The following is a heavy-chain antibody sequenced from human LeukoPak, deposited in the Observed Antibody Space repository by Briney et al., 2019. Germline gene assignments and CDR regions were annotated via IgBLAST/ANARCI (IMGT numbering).Heavy chain of an antibody. CDR2: IYDGATT. V-gene: IGHV3-53*01. CDR3: ARDTGVVPAADH. CDR1: GFISSNY. D-gene: IGHD1-14*01. Sequence: GGSLRLSCAASGFISSNYMSWARQAPGKGLEWVSVIYDGATTYYADSVKGRFTISRDNSKNTLYLQMNSLRADDTAVYYCARDTGVVPAADHWGQGTLVTVSS. J-gene: IGHJ4*02.